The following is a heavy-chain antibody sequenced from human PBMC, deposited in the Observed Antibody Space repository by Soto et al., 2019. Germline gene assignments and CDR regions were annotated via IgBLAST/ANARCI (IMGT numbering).Heavy chain of an antibody. CDR2: ISCGGGTE. J-gene: IGHJ4*02. D-gene: IGHD1-7*01. Sequence: PGGALRLTCAASAFPFSDYGIHWVRQAPGKGLQWVADISCGGGTEYYAASVKRRFTISRDNSKNSLDLQMNSLRAEDSAVSHCAKEGGGGYNWNSYFVHWGPGASV. CDR3: AKEGGGGYNWNSYFVH. V-gene: IGHV3-30*18. CDR1: AFPFSDYG.